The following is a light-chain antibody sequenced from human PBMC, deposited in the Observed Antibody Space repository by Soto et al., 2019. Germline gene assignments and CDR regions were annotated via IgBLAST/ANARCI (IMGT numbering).Light chain of an antibody. CDR1: QSVSSSY. CDR3: QQHDNSPLT. J-gene: IGKJ4*01. V-gene: IGKV3-20*01. CDR2: GAS. Sequence: DIVLTQSPGTLSLSPGERAALSCRASQSVSSSYLAWYQQKPGQAPRLLIYGASNRATGIPDRFSGSGSGTDFTLTISRLEPEDCAGYYCQQHDNSPLTFGGGTKVEIK.